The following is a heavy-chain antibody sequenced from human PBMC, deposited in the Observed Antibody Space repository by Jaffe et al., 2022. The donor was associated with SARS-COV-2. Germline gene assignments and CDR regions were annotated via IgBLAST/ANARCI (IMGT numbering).Heavy chain of an antibody. CDR2: TYYRSKWYT. CDR1: GDSVSSDSAA. Sequence: QVQLQPSGPQLVKPSQTLSLTCAISGDSVSSDSAAWNWIRQSSSRGLEWLGRTYYRSKWYTDYALSVKSRISINPDTSKNQFSLQLNSVTPEDTALYYCARGTSYTNIGNFDYWGQGTLVTVSS. V-gene: IGHV6-1*01. J-gene: IGHJ4*02. D-gene: IGHD2-2*01. CDR3: ARGTSYTNIGNFDY.